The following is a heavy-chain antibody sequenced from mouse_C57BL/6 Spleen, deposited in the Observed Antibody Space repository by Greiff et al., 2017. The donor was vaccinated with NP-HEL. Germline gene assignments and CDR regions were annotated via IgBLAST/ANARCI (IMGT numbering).Heavy chain of an antibody. CDR2: INPNNGGT. J-gene: IGHJ1*03. Sequence: VQLQQSGPELVKPGASVKISCKASGYTFTDYYMNWVKQSHGKSLEWIGDINPNNGGTSYNQKFKGKATLTVDKSSSTAYMELRSLTSEDSAVYYCARDTTPYWYFDVWGTGTTVTVSS. CDR1: GYTFTDYY. D-gene: IGHD1-1*01. V-gene: IGHV1-26*01. CDR3: ARDTTPYWYFDV.